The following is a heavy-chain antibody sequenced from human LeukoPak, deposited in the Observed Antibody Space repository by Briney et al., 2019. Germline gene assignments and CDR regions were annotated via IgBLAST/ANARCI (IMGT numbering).Heavy chain of an antibody. V-gene: IGHV4-59*08. CDR2: IYYSGSGST. Sequence: SETLSLTCTVSGGSISSYYWSWIRQPPGEGLEWIGHIYYSGSGSTNYNPSLRSRVTISIDTSKNQFSLILSSVTAADTAVYYCARRATYWFDPWGQGTLVTVYS. CDR3: ARRATYWFDP. CDR1: GGSISSYY. J-gene: IGHJ5*02.